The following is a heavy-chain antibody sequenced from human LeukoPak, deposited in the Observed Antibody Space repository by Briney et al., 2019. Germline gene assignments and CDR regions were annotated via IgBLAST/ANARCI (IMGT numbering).Heavy chain of an antibody. Sequence: PSETLSLTCTVSGGSISSSSYYWGWIRQSPGEGLEWIGNVYYSGSTYYNPSLKSRVTISVDTSKNQFSLKLSSVTAADTAVYYCARVSSTSFATQFYHYSYMGVWGKGTTVTVSS. V-gene: IGHV4-39*07. CDR2: VYYSGST. CDR1: GGSISSSSYY. CDR3: ARVSSTSFATQFYHYSYMGV. D-gene: IGHD6-6*01. J-gene: IGHJ6*03.